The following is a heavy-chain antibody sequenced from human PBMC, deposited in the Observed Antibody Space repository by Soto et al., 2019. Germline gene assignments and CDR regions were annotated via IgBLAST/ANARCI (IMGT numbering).Heavy chain of an antibody. D-gene: IGHD3-22*01. V-gene: IGHV1-46*01. Sequence: ASVKVSCKASGYTFTRYYMHWVRQAPGQGLEWMGIINPSDDATSYAEKFQGGLTMTKDTSTSTVYMEMSSLRSEDTAVYYCARDLTREGDYYDRSGYYLDYWGQGTLVTVSS. J-gene: IGHJ4*02. CDR2: INPSDDAT. CDR3: ARDLTREGDYYDRSGYYLDY. CDR1: GYTFTRYY.